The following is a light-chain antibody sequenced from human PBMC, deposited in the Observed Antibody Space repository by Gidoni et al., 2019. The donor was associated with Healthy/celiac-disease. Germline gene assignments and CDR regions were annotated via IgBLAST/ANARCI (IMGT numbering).Light chain of an antibody. CDR3: QQYNSYSRT. V-gene: IGKV1-5*03. CDR2: KAS. Sequence: RASQSISSWLAWYQQKPGKAPKLLIYKASSLESGVPSRFGGSGSGTEFTLTISSLQPDDFATYYCQQYNSYSRTFGQGTKVEIK. CDR1: QSISSW. J-gene: IGKJ1*01.